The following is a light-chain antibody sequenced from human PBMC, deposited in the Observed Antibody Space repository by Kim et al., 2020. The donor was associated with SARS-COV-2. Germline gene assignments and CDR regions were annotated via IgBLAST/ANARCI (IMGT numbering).Light chain of an antibody. CDR3: QQGYTKRT. CDR2: TVS. CDR1: QTVYTY. V-gene: IGKV1-39*01. Sequence: DIQMTQSPSSLSASVGDSVTITCRATQTVYTYLNWYQQKPGKAPKLLIHTVSTLKSGVPSRFSGSGSATHFILTISSLQPEDVATYYCQQGYTKRTFGQGTKVDIK. J-gene: IGKJ1*01.